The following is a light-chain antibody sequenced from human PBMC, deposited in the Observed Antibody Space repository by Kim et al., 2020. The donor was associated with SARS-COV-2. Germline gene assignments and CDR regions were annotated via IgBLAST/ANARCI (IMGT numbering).Light chain of an antibody. CDR3: MQALQTPST. Sequence: DIVMTQSPLSLPVTPGEPASISCRSSQSLLHSNGKNYSDWYVQKPGQAPQLLIYGGSNRASGVPDRFSGSGSGTDFTLKISRVEAEDVGAYYCMQALQTPSTFGQGTKLEI. V-gene: IGKV2-28*01. CDR2: GGS. J-gene: IGKJ2*01. CDR1: QSLLHSNGKNY.